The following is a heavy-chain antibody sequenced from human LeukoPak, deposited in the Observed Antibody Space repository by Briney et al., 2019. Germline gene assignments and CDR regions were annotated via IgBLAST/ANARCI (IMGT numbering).Heavy chain of an antibody. Sequence: SETLSLTCAVSGGSISSGGYSWSWIRQPPGKGLEWIGYIYYSGSTYSNPSLQSRVTISVDTSKNQFSLKLSSVTAADTAVYYCAREGAVAGTNWFDPWGQGTLVTVSS. D-gene: IGHD6-19*01. CDR1: GGSISSGGYS. J-gene: IGHJ5*02. CDR3: AREGAVAGTNWFDP. V-gene: IGHV4-30-4*07. CDR2: IYYSGST.